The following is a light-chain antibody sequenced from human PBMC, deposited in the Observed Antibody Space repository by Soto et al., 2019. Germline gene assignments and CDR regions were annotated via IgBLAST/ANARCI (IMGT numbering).Light chain of an antibody. Sequence: DIQMTQSPSSLSASVGDRGTITCQASQNINNYLNWYQQKPGRAPKLLIYDASNLEAGVPSRFRGSGSGTDFTFTISRLQPEDIATYYCQQYENLPAFGQGTKLDIK. CDR1: QNINNY. V-gene: IGKV1-33*01. CDR2: DAS. CDR3: QQYENLPA. J-gene: IGKJ5*01.